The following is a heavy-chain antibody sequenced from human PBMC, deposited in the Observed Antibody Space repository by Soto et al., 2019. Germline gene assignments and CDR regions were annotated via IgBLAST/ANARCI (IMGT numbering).Heavy chain of an antibody. D-gene: IGHD6-19*01. J-gene: IGHJ6*02. CDR3: AGPIAVAVSVYYYYGLDV. Sequence: SVKVSCKASGGTFSSYAISWVRQAPGQGLEWMGGIIPIFGTANYAQKFQGRVTITADESTSTAYMELSSLRSEDTAVYYCAGPIAVAVSVYYYYGLDVWGQGTKVTVSS. CDR2: IIPIFGTA. V-gene: IGHV1-69*13. CDR1: GGTFSSYA.